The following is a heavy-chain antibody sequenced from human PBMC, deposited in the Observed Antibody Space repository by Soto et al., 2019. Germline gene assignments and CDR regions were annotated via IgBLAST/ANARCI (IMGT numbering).Heavy chain of an antibody. CDR2: IYYSGST. D-gene: IGHD6-13*01. CDR1: GGSVSSGSYY. CDR3: ASAHSSSWYDGDNWFDP. V-gene: IGHV4-61*01. Sequence: QVQLQESGPGLVKPSETLSLTCTVSGGSVSSGSYYWSWIRQPPGKGLEWIGYIYYSGSTNYNPSLKRRVTISVDTSKNQFSLKLSSVTAADTAVYYCASAHSSSWYDGDNWFDPWGQGTLVTVSS. J-gene: IGHJ5*02.